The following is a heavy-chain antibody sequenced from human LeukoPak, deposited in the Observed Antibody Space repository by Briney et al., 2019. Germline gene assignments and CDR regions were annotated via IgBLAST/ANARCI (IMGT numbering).Heavy chain of an antibody. D-gene: IGHD3-22*01. J-gene: IGHJ4*02. V-gene: IGHV3-49*04. CDR1: GFNFGDYA. Sequence: GRSLRLSCTASGFNFGDYAITWVRQAPGKGLEWVGFIRSKPGGGTTEYAASVKGRFTISRDASKSIAYLQMNSLKTDDTAVYYCARENVVTIDYWGQGTLVTVSS. CDR2: IRSKPGGGTT. CDR3: ARENVVTIDY.